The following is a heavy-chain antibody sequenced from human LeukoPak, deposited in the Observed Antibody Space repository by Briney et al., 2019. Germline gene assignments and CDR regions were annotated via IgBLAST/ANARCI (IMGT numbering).Heavy chain of an antibody. Sequence: SKTLSLTCTVSGGSISSYYWGWIQQPPGKGLEWIGYIYYSGSTNYNPSLKSRVTISVDTSKNQFSLKLSSVTAADTAVYYCARDRRYDFWSGYDAFDIWGQGTMVTVSS. CDR1: GGSISSYY. D-gene: IGHD3-3*01. V-gene: IGHV4-59*01. CDR2: IYYSGST. J-gene: IGHJ3*02. CDR3: ARDRRYDFWSGYDAFDI.